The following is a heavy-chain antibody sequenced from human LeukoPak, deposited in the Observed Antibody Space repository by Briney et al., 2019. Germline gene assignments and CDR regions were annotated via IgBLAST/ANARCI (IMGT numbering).Heavy chain of an antibody. CDR3: ARDWDDYGVDY. Sequence: KPSETLSLTCAVYGGSFSGYYWSWIRQPPGKGLEWIGEINHSGSTNYNPSLKSRVTISVDTSKNQFSLKLSSVTAADTAVYYCARDWDDYGVDYWGQGTLVTVSS. CDR2: INHSGST. J-gene: IGHJ4*02. CDR1: GGSFSGYY. V-gene: IGHV4-34*01. D-gene: IGHD4-17*01.